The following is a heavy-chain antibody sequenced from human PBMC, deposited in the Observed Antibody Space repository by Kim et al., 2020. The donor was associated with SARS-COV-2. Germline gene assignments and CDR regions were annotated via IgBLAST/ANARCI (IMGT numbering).Heavy chain of an antibody. CDR1: GYSFANYW. CDR2: IYPSDSDT. Sequence: GESLKISCKGSGYSFANYWIGWVRQMPGKGLEWMGIIYPSDSDTRYSPSFQGQVTISADKSISTAYLQWSSLKASDTAMYYCARGYYYARCYFDYWGQGTLVTVSS. V-gene: IGHV5-51*01. CDR3: ARGYYYARCYFDY. D-gene: IGHD5-18*01. J-gene: IGHJ4*02.